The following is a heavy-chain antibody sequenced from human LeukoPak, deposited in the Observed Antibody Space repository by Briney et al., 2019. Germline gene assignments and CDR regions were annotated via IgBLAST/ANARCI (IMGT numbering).Heavy chain of an antibody. D-gene: IGHD1-26*01. Sequence: GGSLRLSCAASGFTFSSYWMSWARQAPGKGLEWVANIKKDGSEKYYVDSVKGRFTISRDNAKTSLYLQMNSLRAEDTAVYYCARDLVKWELLADYWGQGTLVTVSS. CDR3: ARDLVKWELLADY. CDR1: GFTFSSYW. J-gene: IGHJ4*02. V-gene: IGHV3-7*01. CDR2: IKKDGSEK.